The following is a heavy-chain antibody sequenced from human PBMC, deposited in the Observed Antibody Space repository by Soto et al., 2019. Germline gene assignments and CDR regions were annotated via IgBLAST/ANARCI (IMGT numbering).Heavy chain of an antibody. J-gene: IGHJ4*02. CDR1: GFSFSSAW. V-gene: IGHV3-7*01. Sequence: GGSLRLSCAASGFSFSSAWMSWVRQAPGKGLEWVANIRQDGREIYYVDSVKGRFTISRDNAKNSLYLQMNSLRAEDTGVYYCARDTRGAFDYWGQGTLVTVSS. D-gene: IGHD3-10*01. CDR2: IRQDGREI. CDR3: ARDTRGAFDY.